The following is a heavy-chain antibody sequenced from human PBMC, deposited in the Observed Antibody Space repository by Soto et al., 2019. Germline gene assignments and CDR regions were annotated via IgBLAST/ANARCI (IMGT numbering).Heavy chain of an antibody. J-gene: IGHJ6*03. CDR2: IYSGGST. V-gene: IGHV3-53*04. Sequence: PGGSLRLSCAASRFTVSSNYMSWVRQAPGKGLEWVSVIYSGGSTYYADSVKGRFTISRHNSKNTLYLQMNSLRAEDTAVYYCARGLGPSSSWYNVFYYYMDVWGKGTTVTVSS. D-gene: IGHD6-13*01. CDR1: RFTVSSNY. CDR3: ARGLGPSSSWYNVFYYYMDV.